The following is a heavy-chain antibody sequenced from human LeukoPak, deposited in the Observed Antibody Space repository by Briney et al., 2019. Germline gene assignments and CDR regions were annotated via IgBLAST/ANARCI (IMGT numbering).Heavy chain of an antibody. V-gene: IGHV3-7*01. Sequence: PGGSLSLLCALWGFTFSSYWMRWVRQAPARGREGVANIKQDGREKHYVDSVKGRFTISRDNAKNSLYLQMNSLRAEDTAVYYWARDKDDYVWGSYRYYYYYGMVVWGQGTTVTVSS. J-gene: IGHJ6*02. D-gene: IGHD3-16*02. CDR3: ARDKDDYVWGSYRYYYYYGMVV. CDR2: IKQDGREK. CDR1: GFTFSSYW.